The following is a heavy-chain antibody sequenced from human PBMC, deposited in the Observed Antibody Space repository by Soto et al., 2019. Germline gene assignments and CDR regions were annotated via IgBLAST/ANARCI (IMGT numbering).Heavy chain of an antibody. V-gene: IGHV3-9*01. CDR2: ISWTSGNI. Sequence: EVQLVESGGGLVHPGRSLRLSCTASGFTFDDYAMHWVRQAPGKGLEWVSSISWTSGNIVYADSVRGRFTISRDNAKTSLQLQMNSLSAEDTALYYCTKGASTSCFSAFDFWGQGTMVTVSS. J-gene: IGHJ3*01. CDR1: GFTFDDYA. CDR3: TKGASTSCFSAFDF. D-gene: IGHD2-2*01.